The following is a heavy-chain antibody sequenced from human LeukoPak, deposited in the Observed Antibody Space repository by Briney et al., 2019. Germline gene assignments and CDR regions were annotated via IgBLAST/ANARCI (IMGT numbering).Heavy chain of an antibody. Sequence: GGSLRLSCAASGFTFSNAWMSWVRQAPGKGLEWVGRIKSKTDGGTTDYAAPVKGRFTISRDDSKNTLYLQMNSLKTEDTAVYYCTTDLIGTYYDFPLDYWGQGTLVTASS. CDR2: IKSKTDGGTT. V-gene: IGHV3-15*01. J-gene: IGHJ4*02. D-gene: IGHD3-3*01. CDR1: GFTFSNAW. CDR3: TTDLIGTYYDFPLDY.